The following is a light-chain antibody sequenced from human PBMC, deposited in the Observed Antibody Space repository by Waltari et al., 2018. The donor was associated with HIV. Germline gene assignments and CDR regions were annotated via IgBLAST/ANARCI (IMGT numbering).Light chain of an antibody. CDR3: AAWDDSLNGVV. CDR2: TNN. CDR1: SSNIGGTT. V-gene: IGLV1-44*01. J-gene: IGLJ2*01. Sequence: QSVLTQPPSASGTPGHRVTISCSGSSSNIGGTTVNWFQQLPGTAPKLLIYTNNQRPSGVPVRFSGSKSGTSASLAISGLQSEDEADYYCAAWDDSLNGVVFGGGTKLTVL.